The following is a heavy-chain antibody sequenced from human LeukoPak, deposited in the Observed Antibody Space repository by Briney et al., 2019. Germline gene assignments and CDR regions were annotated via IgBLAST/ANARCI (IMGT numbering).Heavy chain of an antibody. V-gene: IGHV3-48*01. CDR2: ISSSSSTI. CDR3: ARDLPSIVGAWDY. D-gene: IGHD1-26*01. CDR1: GFTFSSYS. J-gene: IGHJ4*02. Sequence: GGSLRLSCAASGFTFSSYSMNWVRQAPGKGLEWVSYISSSSSTIYYADSVKGRFTISRDNAKNSLYLQMNSLRAEDTAVYYCARDLPSIVGAWDYWGQGTLVTVSS.